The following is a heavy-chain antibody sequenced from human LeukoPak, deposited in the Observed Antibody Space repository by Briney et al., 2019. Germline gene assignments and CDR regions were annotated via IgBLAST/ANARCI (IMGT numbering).Heavy chain of an antibody. D-gene: IGHD6-19*01. V-gene: IGHV1-69*05. CDR2: IIPIFGTA. CDR3: ARAGYSSGWYGGYFDY. Sequence: SVKVSCKASGGTFSSYAISWVRQAPGQGLEWMGGIIPIFGTANYAQKFQGRVTITTDESTSTAYMELSSLRFEDTAVYYCARAGYSSGWYGGYFDYWGQGTLVTVSS. J-gene: IGHJ4*02. CDR1: GGTFSSYA.